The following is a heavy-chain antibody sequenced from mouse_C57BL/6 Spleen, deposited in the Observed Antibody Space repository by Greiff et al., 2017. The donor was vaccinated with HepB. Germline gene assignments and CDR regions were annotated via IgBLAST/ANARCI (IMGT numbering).Heavy chain of an antibody. CDR2: INPNNGGT. V-gene: IGHV1-18*01. CDR1: GYTFTDYN. Sequence: VQLKQSGPELVKPGASVKIPCKASGYTFTDYNMDWVKQSHGKSLEWIGDINPNNGGTIYNQKFKGKATLTVDKSSSTAYMELRSLTSEDTAVYYCARRSYDGYYDYYAMDYWGQGTSVTVSS. D-gene: IGHD2-3*01. J-gene: IGHJ4*01. CDR3: ARRSYDGYYDYYAMDY.